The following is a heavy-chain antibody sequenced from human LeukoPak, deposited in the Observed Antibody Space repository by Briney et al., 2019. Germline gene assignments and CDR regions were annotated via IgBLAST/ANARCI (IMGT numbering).Heavy chain of an antibody. V-gene: IGHV3-20*04. J-gene: IGHJ4*02. Sequence: GGSLRLSCAASGFTFDDYGMSWVRQAPGKGLEWVSGINWNGGSTGYADSVKGRSTISRDNAKNSLYLQMNSLRAEDTALYYCARVIGWELLRPCDYWGQGTLVTVSS. CDR2: INWNGGST. CDR3: ARVIGWELLRPCDY. CDR1: GFTFDDYG. D-gene: IGHD1-26*01.